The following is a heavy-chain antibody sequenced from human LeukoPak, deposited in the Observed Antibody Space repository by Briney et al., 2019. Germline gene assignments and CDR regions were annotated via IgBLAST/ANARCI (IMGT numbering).Heavy chain of an antibody. D-gene: IGHD2-15*01. CDR1: GYTFTGYY. Sequence: ASVKVSCKASGYTFTGYYMHWVRQAPGQGPEWMGWINPNSGGTNYAQKFQGRVTMTRDTSISTAYMELSRLGSDDTAVYYCARRKVAATRNWFDPWGQGTLVTVSS. CDR3: ARRKVAATRNWFDP. CDR2: INPNSGGT. J-gene: IGHJ5*02. V-gene: IGHV1-2*02.